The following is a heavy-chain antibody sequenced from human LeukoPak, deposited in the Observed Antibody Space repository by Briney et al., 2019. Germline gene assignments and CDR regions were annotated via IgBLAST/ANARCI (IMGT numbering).Heavy chain of an antibody. CDR1: GFTFSIYA. CDR3: AREGTYPDSWSGYFEY. CDR2: LSSDGSYD. Sequence: GGSLRLSCSASGFTFSIYAMHWVRQTPDRGLEWVGFLSSDGSYDQYRESVRGRFSISRDNSKNTLYLEMNSLTVDDTGVYYCAREGTYPDSWSGYFEYWGQGTLAIVSS. V-gene: IGHV3-30*04. D-gene: IGHD3-3*01. J-gene: IGHJ4*02.